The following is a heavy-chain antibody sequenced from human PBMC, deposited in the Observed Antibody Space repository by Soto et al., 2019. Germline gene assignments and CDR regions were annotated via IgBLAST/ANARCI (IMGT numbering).Heavy chain of an antibody. CDR3: ARAGGGSSFDY. CDR2: IWYDGSNK. V-gene: IGHV3-33*01. D-gene: IGHD3-16*01. Sequence: GGSLRLSCAASGFTFSSYVMHWVRQAPGKGLEWVAVIWYDGSNKYYADSVKGRFTISRDNSKNTMYLQMNSLRAEDTAVYYCARAGGGSSFDYWGQGTLVTVSS. J-gene: IGHJ4*02. CDR1: GFTFSSYV.